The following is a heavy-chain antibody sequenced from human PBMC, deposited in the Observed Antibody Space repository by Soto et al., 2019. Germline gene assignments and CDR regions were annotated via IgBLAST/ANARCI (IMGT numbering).Heavy chain of an antibody. CDR1: GFTFSSYA. J-gene: IGHJ6*02. V-gene: IGHV3-64*01. CDR3: ARVYDILTGYFPWGGMDV. CDR2: ISSNGGST. Sequence: PGGSLRLSCAASGFTFSSYAMHWVRQAPGKGLEYVSAISSNGGSTYYANSVKGRFTISRDNSKNTLYLQMGSLRAEDMAVYYCARVYDILTGYFPWGGMDVWGQGTTVTVSS. D-gene: IGHD3-9*01.